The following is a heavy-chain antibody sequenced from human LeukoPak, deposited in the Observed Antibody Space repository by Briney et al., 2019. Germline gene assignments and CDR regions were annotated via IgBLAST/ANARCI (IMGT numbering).Heavy chain of an antibody. CDR2: VKSRSAGETT. CDR3: TLIQGWGSGSYYRDF. J-gene: IGHJ4*02. V-gene: IGHV3-15*01. D-gene: IGHD3-10*01. Sequence: SGGSLRLSCAASGFSISNDWMSWVRQAPGKGLEWVARVKSRSAGETTDYAAPVKGRFTISRDDSKNTLYLQMNSQKTEDTAVYYCTLIQGWGSGSYYRDFWGQGTLVTVSS. CDR1: GFSISNDW.